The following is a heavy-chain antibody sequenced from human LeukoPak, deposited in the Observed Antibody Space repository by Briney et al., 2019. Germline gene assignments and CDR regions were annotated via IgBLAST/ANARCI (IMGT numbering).Heavy chain of an antibody. CDR2: ISSSSGFT. D-gene: IGHD4-23*01. Sequence: GGSPRLSCAASGFTFSDYYMSWIRQAPGKGLEWVSYISSSSGFTNYADSVKGRFTISRDNAKNSLYLQMNSLRAEDAAVYYLAKLPTLNGNPKYLQPRGQGTLVTVPS. J-gene: IGHJ1*01. CDR3: AKLPTLNGNPKYLQP. CDR1: GFTFSDYY. V-gene: IGHV3-11*03.